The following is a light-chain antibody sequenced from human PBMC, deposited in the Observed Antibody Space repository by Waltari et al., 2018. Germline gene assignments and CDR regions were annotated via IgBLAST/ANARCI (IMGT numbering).Light chain of an antibody. J-gene: IGKJ1*01. CDR2: KAS. Sequence: DIQMTQSPSPLSASVGDRVTITCRASQSISSWLAWYQQKPGKAPKLLIYKASSLESGVPSRFSGSGSGTEFTLTISSLQPDDFATYYCQQYNSAAWTFGQGTKVEIK. CDR1: QSISSW. CDR3: QQYNSAAWT. V-gene: IGKV1-5*03.